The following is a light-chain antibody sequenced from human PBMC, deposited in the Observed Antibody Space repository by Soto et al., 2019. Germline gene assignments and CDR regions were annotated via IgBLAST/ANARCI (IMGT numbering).Light chain of an antibody. J-gene: IGKJ3*01. CDR2: GAS. CDR1: QRVGSD. Sequence: ETVMTQSPSTLSVSPGERVTISCRSSQRVGSDVAWYQQRHGQALRLLVYGASTRASGIPARFSGSGSGIDFTLTIIGLQAEDFAIYYCKQRRNLPWTFGPGNKVDI. CDR3: KQRRNLPWT. V-gene: IGKV3D-15*01.